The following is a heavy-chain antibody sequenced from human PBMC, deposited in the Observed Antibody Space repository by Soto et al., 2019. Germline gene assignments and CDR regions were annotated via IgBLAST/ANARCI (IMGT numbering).Heavy chain of an antibody. D-gene: IGHD3-3*01. Sequence: SVKVSCKASGGTFRSYSISWVRQAPGQGLEWMGGIIPIFGTANYAQKFQGRVTITADKSTSTAYMELSSLRSEDTAVYYCARVDTIFGVAENWFDPWGQGTLVTVSS. CDR1: GGTFRSYS. J-gene: IGHJ5*02. CDR3: ARVDTIFGVAENWFDP. V-gene: IGHV1-69*06. CDR2: IIPIFGTA.